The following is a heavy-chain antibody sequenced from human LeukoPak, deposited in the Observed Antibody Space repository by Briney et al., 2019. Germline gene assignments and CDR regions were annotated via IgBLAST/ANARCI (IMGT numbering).Heavy chain of an antibody. CDR1: GFTLCWVW. CDR2: IKQDGSEN. CDR3: ARDSTGYGYEEWS. V-gene: IGHV3-7*01. J-gene: IGHJ5*02. Sequence: GGSPRLSRVASGFTLCWVWMGWGPPAPGEGLGCVANIKQDGSENFYVDSVKGRFTISRDNAKNSLYLQMNSLRAEDTAVYYCARDSTGYGYEEWSWGQGTLVTVSS. D-gene: IGHD5-18*01.